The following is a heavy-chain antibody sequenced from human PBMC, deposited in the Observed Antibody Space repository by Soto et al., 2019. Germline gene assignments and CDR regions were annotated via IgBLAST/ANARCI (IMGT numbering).Heavy chain of an antibody. V-gene: IGHV3-33*01. CDR1: EFTFSNYG. D-gene: IGHD3-10*01. CDR2: ILNDGSNR. CDR3: ARDDEYSGNGMDV. J-gene: IGHJ6*02. Sequence: QVQLVESGGGVVQPGRSLRLSCAASEFTFSNYGMHWVRQAPGKGLEWVAVILNDGSNRYHADSVKDRFTISRDNSTNTLYLKMNSLRAEDTAVYYCARDDEYSGNGMDVWGQGTTVTVS.